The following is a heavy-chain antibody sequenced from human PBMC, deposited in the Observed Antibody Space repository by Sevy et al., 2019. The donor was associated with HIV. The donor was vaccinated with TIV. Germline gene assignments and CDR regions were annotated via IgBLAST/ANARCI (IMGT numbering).Heavy chain of an antibody. CDR1: AFTFSSYS. J-gene: IGHJ4*02. Sequence: GGSLRLSCAASAFTFSSYSMNWVRQAPGKGLEWVSYISSSTSTIYYADSVKGRFTISRDNAKNSLYLQMNSLRAEDTAVYYCARLSGYSSSWSYFAYWGQGTLVTVSS. CDR3: ARLSGYSSSWSYFAY. CDR2: ISSSTSTI. V-gene: IGHV3-48*01. D-gene: IGHD6-13*01.